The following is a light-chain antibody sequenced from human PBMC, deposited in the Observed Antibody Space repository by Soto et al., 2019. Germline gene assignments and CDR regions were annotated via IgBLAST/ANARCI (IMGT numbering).Light chain of an antibody. CDR1: QSVSNN. V-gene: IGKV3-15*01. J-gene: IGKJ3*01. CDR3: QQYNTWPSFT. CDR2: DAS. Sequence: EIVMTQSPATLSVSLGEGATLSCRASQSVSNNLAWYQQKPGQAPRLLIYDASTRATGIPARFSGSGSGTEFTLTISSLQSEDFAVYYCQQYNTWPSFTFGPGAKVDIK.